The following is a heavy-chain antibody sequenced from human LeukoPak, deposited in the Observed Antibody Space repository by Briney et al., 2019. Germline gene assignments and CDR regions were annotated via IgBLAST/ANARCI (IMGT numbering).Heavy chain of an antibody. CDR2: IYPGDSDT. CDR3: ARIHKDIVVVVAATPTYFDY. J-gene: IGHJ4*02. D-gene: IGHD2-15*01. CDR1: GYSFTSYW. Sequence: GESLKISCKGSGYSFTSYWIGWVRQMPGKGLEWMGIIYPGDSDTRYSPSFQGQVTISADKSISTAYLQWSNLKASDTAMYYCARIHKDIVVVVAATPTYFDYWGQGTLVTVSS. V-gene: IGHV5-51*01.